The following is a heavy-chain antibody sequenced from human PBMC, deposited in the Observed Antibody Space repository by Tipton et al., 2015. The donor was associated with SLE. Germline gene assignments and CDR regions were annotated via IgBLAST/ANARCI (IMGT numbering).Heavy chain of an antibody. V-gene: IGHV4-39*07. CDR3: ARTTVFGVVSYFDY. D-gene: IGHD3-3*01. CDR2: ISYSGST. Sequence: TLSLTCTVSGGSSSSGSYYWGWIRQPPGKGLGLIGSISYSGSTNQNPSLKSRVTISVDKSKNQFSLMLTSVTAADTAVYYCARTTVFGVVSYFDYWGQGTLVTVPS. J-gene: IGHJ4*02. CDR1: GGSSSSGSYY.